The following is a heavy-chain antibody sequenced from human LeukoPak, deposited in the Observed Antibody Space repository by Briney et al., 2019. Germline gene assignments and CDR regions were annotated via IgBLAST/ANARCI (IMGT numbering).Heavy chain of an antibody. D-gene: IGHD3-16*02. CDR2: MNPNSGNT. CDR3: ATGRLWESYRWGTYYFDS. CDR1: GYTFTGYY. V-gene: IGHV1-8*03. J-gene: IGHJ4*02. Sequence: ASVKVSCKASGYTFTGYYMHWVRQAPGQGLEWMGWMNPNSGNTGYAQRFQGRVTITMNTSMSTAYMELSSLRSGDTAVYYCATGRLWESYRWGTYYFDSWGQGTLVTVSS.